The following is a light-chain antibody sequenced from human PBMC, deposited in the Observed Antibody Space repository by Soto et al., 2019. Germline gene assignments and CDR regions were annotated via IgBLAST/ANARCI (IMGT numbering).Light chain of an antibody. Sequence: EIVLTQSPGTLSLSPGEGATLSCRASQSVGRDYLAWFQQKPGQPPRLLIHDASSRATGIPDRFSGSGSGTDFTLTISRLEPEDFAVYYCQQYPTSPITFGQGTRLEIK. V-gene: IGKV3-20*01. CDR2: DAS. CDR1: QSVGRDY. J-gene: IGKJ5*01. CDR3: QQYPTSPIT.